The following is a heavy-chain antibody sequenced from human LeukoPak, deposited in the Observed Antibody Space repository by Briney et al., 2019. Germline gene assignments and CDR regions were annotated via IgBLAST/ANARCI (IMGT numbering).Heavy chain of an antibody. V-gene: IGHV1-2*02. J-gene: IGHJ4*02. CDR1: GYSFTGYY. D-gene: IGHD6-19*01. CDR2: FHPNNGAT. Sequence: ASVNVSCKASGYSFTGYYVHWLRQAPGQGLDYMGWFHPNNGATNSPQRFQGRVSMTRDTSITTAYMEVSRLTSDDTAVYYCVRASSGWGFDSWGQGTLVTVSS. CDR3: VRASSGWGFDS.